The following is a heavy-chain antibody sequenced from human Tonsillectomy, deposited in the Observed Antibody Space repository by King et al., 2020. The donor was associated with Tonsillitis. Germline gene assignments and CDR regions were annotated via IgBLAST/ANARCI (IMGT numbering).Heavy chain of an antibody. J-gene: IGHJ4*01. D-gene: IGHD3-3*01. V-gene: IGHV3-15*07. CDR3: STGVGTTFGVVVYFFEY. CDR2: INTRTAGGST. Sequence: VQLVESGGGLVKPGGSLRLSCAASGFTFSHAWMSWVRQAPGKGLEWVGRINTRTAGGSTDYAAPVKGRFTISRDDSKKTLYLQMNSLKTEDTAVYYCSTGVGTTFGVVVYFFEYWGHGTLVTVSS. CDR1: GFTFSHAW.